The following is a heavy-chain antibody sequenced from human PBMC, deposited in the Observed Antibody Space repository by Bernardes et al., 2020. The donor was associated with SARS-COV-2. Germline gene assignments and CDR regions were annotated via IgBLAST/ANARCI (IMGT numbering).Heavy chain of an antibody. V-gene: IGHV3-33*01. J-gene: IGHJ4*02. D-gene: IGHD6-19*01. CDR2: IWYDGSNK. CDR3: ARASIAVAGPGGYFDY. Sequence: GGSLRLSCAASGFTFSSYGMHWVRQAPGKGLAWVAVIWYDGSNKYYADSVKGRFTISRDNSKNTLYLQMNSLRAEDTAVYYCARASIAVAGPGGYFDYWGQGTLVTVSS. CDR1: GFTFSSYG.